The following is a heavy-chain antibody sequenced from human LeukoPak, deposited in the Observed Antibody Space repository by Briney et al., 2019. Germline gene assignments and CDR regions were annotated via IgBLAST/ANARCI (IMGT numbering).Heavy chain of an antibody. CDR2: INNDGSSA. CDR1: GFTFNSYW. J-gene: IGHJ6*02. D-gene: IGHD5-12*01. CDR3: ARVSRALPGYDYYYGMDV. Sequence: PGGSLRLSCAASGFTFNSYWIHWVRQVPGKGLVWVSRINNDGSSASYVDSVKGRFTISRDNSKNTLYLQMNSLRAEDTAVYYCARVSRALPGYDYYYGMDVWGQGTTVTVSS. V-gene: IGHV3-74*01.